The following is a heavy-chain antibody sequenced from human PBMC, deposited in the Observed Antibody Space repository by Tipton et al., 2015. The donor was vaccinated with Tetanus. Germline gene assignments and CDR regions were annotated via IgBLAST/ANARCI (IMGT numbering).Heavy chain of an antibody. V-gene: IGHV3-48*02. CDR1: GFTFGSYA. CDR3: ARDSTHRRDGYNDFDY. J-gene: IGHJ4*02. D-gene: IGHD5-24*01. CDR2: IGSSSQTI. Sequence: QLVQSGGALVRPGGSLRLSCAASGFTFGSYAMNWVRQAPGKGLEWISYIGSSSQTIYYADSVKGRFTISRDNAKSSLYLQMRSLRDEDTAMYYCARDSTHRRDGYNDFDYWGQGTLVTVSS.